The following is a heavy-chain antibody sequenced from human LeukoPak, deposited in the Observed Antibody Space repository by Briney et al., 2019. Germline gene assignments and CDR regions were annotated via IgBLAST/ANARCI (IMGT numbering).Heavy chain of an antibody. V-gene: IGHV1-18*01. J-gene: IGHJ6*02. Sequence: ASVKVSCKASGYTFTSYGISWVRQAPGQGLEWMGWISAYNGNTNYAQKLQGRVTMTTDTSTSTAYMELRSLRSDDTAVYYCARDRSSGSYYGYYYGMDVWGQGTTVTVSS. CDR3: ARDRSSGSYYGYYYGMDV. CDR1: GYTFTSYG. D-gene: IGHD1-26*01. CDR2: ISAYNGNT.